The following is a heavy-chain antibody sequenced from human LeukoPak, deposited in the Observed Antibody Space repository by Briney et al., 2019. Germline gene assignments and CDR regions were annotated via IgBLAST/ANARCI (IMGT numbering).Heavy chain of an antibody. CDR1: GGTNINHY. J-gene: IGHJ3*01. D-gene: IGHD6-19*01. CDR2: IHYTGST. V-gene: IGHV4-59*08. Sequence: SETLSLTCTVSGGTNINHYWSWIRHPPGKGLDWIGYIHYTGSTKYNPSLKSRVTMSVDTSKNQVSLQLNSVTAADTAVYYCARHHTSAVTSLAVWGQGTMVTVSS. CDR3: ARHHTSAVTSLAV.